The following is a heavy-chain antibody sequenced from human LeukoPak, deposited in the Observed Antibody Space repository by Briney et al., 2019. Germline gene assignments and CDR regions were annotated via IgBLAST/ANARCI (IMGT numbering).Heavy chain of an antibody. J-gene: IGHJ4*02. CDR3: TGVFGEYDVSDY. CDR1: GFTFSSFW. Sequence: PGGSLRLSCAASGFTFSSFWMSWVRHAPGKGLERVANIKKDGSQKYYVDSVEGRFTISRDNAKNSLYLQMDSLRVDDTAVYYWTGVFGEYDVSDYWGQGTLVTVSS. D-gene: IGHD3-10*02. V-gene: IGHV3-7*03. CDR2: IKKDGSQK.